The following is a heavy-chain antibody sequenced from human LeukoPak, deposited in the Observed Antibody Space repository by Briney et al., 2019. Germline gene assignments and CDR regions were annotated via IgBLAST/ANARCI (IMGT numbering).Heavy chain of an antibody. Sequence: SVKVSCKASGYTFSSYAISWVRQAPGQGLEWMGRIIPIFGTANYAQKFQGRVTITTDESTSTAYMELSSLRSEDTAVYYCAYSSSSGGYYFDYWGQGTLVTVSS. D-gene: IGHD6-6*01. CDR1: GYTFSSYA. CDR2: IIPIFGTA. CDR3: AYSSSSGGYYFDY. J-gene: IGHJ4*02. V-gene: IGHV1-69*05.